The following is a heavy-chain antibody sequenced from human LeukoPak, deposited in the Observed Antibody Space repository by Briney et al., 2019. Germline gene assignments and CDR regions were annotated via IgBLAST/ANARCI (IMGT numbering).Heavy chain of an antibody. CDR3: ARACSYYDFWSGYYMDYYYYYMDV. Sequence: GGSLRLSCAASGFTFSSYWMSWVRQAPGKGLEWVANIKQDGSEKYYVDSVKGRFTISRDNAKNSLYLQMNSLRAEDTAVYYCARACSYYDFWSGYYMDYYYYYMDVWGKGTTVTVSS. J-gene: IGHJ6*03. CDR1: GFTFSSYW. D-gene: IGHD3-3*01. V-gene: IGHV3-7*01. CDR2: IKQDGSEK.